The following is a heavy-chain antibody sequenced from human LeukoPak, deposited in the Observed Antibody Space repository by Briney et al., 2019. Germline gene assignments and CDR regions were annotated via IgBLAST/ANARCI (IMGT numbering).Heavy chain of an antibody. J-gene: IGHJ4*02. CDR1: GFTFSDHY. D-gene: IGHD1-1*01. V-gene: IGHV3-72*01. CDR3: ARGGQGSPLWN. CDR2: SRNKAKRYTT. Sequence: GGSLRLSCAASGFTFSDHYMEWVRQAPGKGLEWAGRSRNKAKRYTTEYAASVKGRFSLARDDSKNSVYLQMNSLKTEDTAVYYCARGGQGSPLWNWGQGTLVTVSS.